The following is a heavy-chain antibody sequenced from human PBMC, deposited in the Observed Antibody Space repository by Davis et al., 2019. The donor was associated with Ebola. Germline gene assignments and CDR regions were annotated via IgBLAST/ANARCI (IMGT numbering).Heavy chain of an antibody. CDR3: ARGEGAPDF. CDR1: GYTFNSYG. J-gene: IGHJ4*02. V-gene: IGHV1-18*04. CDR2: ISAYNGNT. Sequence: ASVKVSCKASGYTFNSYGIAWVRQAPGQGLEWMGWISAYNGNTNYAQKLQDRVTMTTDTSTTTVFMELTNLRSDDTAVYWCARGEGAPDFWGQGTLVTVSS. D-gene: IGHD1-26*01.